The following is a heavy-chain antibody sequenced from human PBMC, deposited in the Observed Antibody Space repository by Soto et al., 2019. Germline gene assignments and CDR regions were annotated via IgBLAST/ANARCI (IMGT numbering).Heavy chain of an antibody. CDR2: INHSGST. CDR1: GGSFSGYY. D-gene: IGHD4-4*01. CDR3: ASSTVTTKWMGPYYYYMDV. Sequence: SETLSLTCAVYGGSFSGYYWSWIRQPPGKGLEWIGEINHSGSTNYNPSLKSRVTISVDTSKNQFSLKLSSVTAADTAVYYCASSTVTTKWMGPYYYYMDVWGKGTTVTVSS. V-gene: IGHV4-34*01. J-gene: IGHJ6*03.